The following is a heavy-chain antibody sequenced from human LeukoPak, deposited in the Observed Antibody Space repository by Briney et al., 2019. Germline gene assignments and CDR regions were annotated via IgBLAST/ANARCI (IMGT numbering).Heavy chain of an antibody. CDR1: GLTFSSYE. CDR2: ISSSSNMI. CDR3: ATASGGWYRHYFDS. D-gene: IGHD6-13*01. Sequence: PGGSLRLSCAASGLTFSSYEMNWVRQAPGKGLEWLSYISSSSNMIFYAESVKGRFTISRDNAKNSLYLQMNSLRAEDTAIYYCATASGGWYRHYFDSWGQGTLVTVSS. V-gene: IGHV3-48*03. J-gene: IGHJ4*02.